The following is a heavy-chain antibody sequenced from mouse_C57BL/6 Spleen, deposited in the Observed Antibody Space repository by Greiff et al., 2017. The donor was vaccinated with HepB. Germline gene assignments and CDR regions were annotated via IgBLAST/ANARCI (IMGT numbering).Heavy chain of an antibody. Sequence: EVKLMESGPGLAKPSQTLSLTCSVTGYSITSDYWNWIRKFPGHKLEYMGYISYSGSTYYNPSLKSRISITRDTSKNQYYLQLNSVTTEDTATYYCARLDYGSSNWYFDVWGTGTTVTVSS. J-gene: IGHJ1*03. CDR3: ARLDYGSSNWYFDV. CDR1: GYSITSDY. V-gene: IGHV3-8*01. D-gene: IGHD1-1*01. CDR2: ISYSGST.